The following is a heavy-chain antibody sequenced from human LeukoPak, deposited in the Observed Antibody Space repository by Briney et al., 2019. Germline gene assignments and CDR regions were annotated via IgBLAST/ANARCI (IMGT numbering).Heavy chain of an antibody. CDR2: IGASGVSA. Sequence: GGSLRLSCEASGFTFGTHAMTWVRQAPGKGLEWVSAIGASGVSAYYADSVMGRFPISRDNSKNTLYLQMYRLRAEDTDMYYCAKEPAVWGQETLVTVSS. CDR3: AKEPAV. J-gene: IGHJ4*02. CDR1: GFTFGTHA. D-gene: IGHD1-14*01. V-gene: IGHV3-23*01.